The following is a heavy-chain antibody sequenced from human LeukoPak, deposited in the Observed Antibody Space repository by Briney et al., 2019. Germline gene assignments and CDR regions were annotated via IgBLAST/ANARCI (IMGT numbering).Heavy chain of an antibody. Sequence: GGSLRLSCAASGFTFSNYAMSWVRQAPGKGLEWVSAISGSGGSTYYADSVKGRFTISRDNSKNTLYLQMNSLRAEDTAVYYCAKVVGRYYDSSGYYFDYWGQGTLVTVSS. J-gene: IGHJ4*02. D-gene: IGHD3-22*01. CDR2: ISGSGGST. CDR3: AKVVGRYYDSSGYYFDY. CDR1: GFTFSNYA. V-gene: IGHV3-23*01.